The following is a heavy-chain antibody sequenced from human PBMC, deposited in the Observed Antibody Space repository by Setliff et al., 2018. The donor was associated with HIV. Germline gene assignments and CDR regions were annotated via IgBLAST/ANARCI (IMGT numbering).Heavy chain of an antibody. Sequence: PSETLSLTCTVSGGSITGHYWSWIRQPPGKGPEWIGYISYSGISNYNPSLKSRVTISLDTSKNHLSLQLRSVTAADTAVYHCARQNIAAYGFDPGGQGTLVTVS. D-gene: IGHD6-13*01. CDR1: GGSITGHY. CDR3: ARQNIAAYGFDP. CDR2: ISYSGIS. V-gene: IGHV4-59*11. J-gene: IGHJ5*02.